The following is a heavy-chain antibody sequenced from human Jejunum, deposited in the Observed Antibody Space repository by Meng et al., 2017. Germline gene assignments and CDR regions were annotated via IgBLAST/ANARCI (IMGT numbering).Heavy chain of an antibody. Sequence: EGHVVEPGGGLVQPGGSLRLSCAASGFTFSSYDMSWVRQAPGKGLEWVSVISGSGGSTYYTDSVKGRFTISRDNSKNTLYLQMNSLRAEDTAVYHCANRAWLESWGQGTLVTVSS. CDR3: ANRAWLES. V-gene: IGHV3-23*04. D-gene: IGHD3-10*01. CDR1: GFTFSSYD. J-gene: IGHJ5*01. CDR2: ISGSGGST.